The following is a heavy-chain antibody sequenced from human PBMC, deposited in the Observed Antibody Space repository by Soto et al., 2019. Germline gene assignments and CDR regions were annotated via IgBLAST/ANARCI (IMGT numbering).Heavy chain of an antibody. Sequence: ASVKVSCKASGYTFTSYAMHWVRQAPGQGLEWMGWINAGNGNTKYSQKFQGRVTMTTDTSTSTAYMELRSLRSDDTAVYYCARDGYFDWWGQGTLVTVSS. J-gene: IGHJ4*02. V-gene: IGHV1-3*01. CDR1: GYTFTSYA. CDR2: INAGNGNT. CDR3: ARDGYFDW.